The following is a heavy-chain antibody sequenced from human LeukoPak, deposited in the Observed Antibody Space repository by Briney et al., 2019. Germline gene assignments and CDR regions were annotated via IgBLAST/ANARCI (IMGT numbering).Heavy chain of an antibody. D-gene: IGHD2-2*01. Sequence: GGSLRLSCAASGFTFSSYAMSWVRQAPGKGLEWVSAISGSGGSTFYADSVKGRFTISRDNSNNTLYLQMNRLRAEDTAVYYCAAYNCSSAKCYSGGLEHWGQGTQLTVSS. V-gene: IGHV3-23*01. CDR3: AAYNCSSAKCYSGGLEH. CDR1: GFTFSSYA. J-gene: IGHJ1*01. CDR2: ISGSGGST.